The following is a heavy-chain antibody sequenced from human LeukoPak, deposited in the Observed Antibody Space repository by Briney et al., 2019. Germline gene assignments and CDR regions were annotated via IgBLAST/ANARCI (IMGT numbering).Heavy chain of an antibody. D-gene: IGHD2-2*01. CDR3: ARIPAGPYYFDY. J-gene: IGHJ4*02. CDR2: IYPGDSDT. V-gene: IGHV5-51*01. CDR1: EYSFTSYW. Sequence: GESLNISCQGSEYSFTSYWIAWARQMPGKGLDWMGIIYPGDSDTRYSPSFQGQVTISADKSISTAYLQRSSLKASDTAMYYCARIPAGPYYFDYWGQGTLVTVSS.